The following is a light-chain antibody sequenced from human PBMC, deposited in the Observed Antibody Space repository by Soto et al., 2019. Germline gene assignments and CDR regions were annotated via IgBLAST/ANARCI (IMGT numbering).Light chain of an antibody. CDR2: GAS. CDR1: QSVSSS. CDR3: QQYNNWPMYT. J-gene: IGKJ2*01. V-gene: IGKV3-15*01. Sequence: EIVMTQSPATLSVXPGERXXXSCRASQSVSSSLAWYQQKPGQPPRLLIYGASTRATGIPARFSGSGSGTEFTLTISSLQSEDFAVYHCQQYNNWPMYTFGQGTKLEIK.